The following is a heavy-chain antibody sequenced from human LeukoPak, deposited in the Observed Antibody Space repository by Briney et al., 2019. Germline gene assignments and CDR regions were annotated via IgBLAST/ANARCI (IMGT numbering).Heavy chain of an antibody. Sequence: PGRSLRLSCAASGFTFSSYGMHWVRQAPGKGLEWVAVISYDGSNKYYADSVKGRFTISRDNSKNTLYLQMNSLRAEATAVYYCATSVVVAANTFDYWGQGTLVTVSS. CDR3: ATSVVVAANTFDY. V-gene: IGHV3-30*03. CDR2: ISYDGSNK. J-gene: IGHJ4*02. D-gene: IGHD2-15*01. CDR1: GFTFSSYG.